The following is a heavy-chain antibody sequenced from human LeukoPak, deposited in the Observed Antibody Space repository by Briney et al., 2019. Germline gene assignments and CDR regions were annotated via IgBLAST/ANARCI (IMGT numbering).Heavy chain of an antibody. CDR1: GFTISHYA. CDR3: AREKRFLEWLLPPPHIMDD. V-gene: IGHV3-33*01. J-gene: IGHJ6*03. CDR2: VWDGGNKK. Sequence: GGSLRLSCAASGFTISHYAMHWVRQALAKGREWVAVVWDGGNKKYYGDSVKGRFTIYRDSSKNTLYVQMNSLRAEHTALYYCAREKRFLEWLLPPPHIMDDWGKGTTVTVSS. D-gene: IGHD3-3*01.